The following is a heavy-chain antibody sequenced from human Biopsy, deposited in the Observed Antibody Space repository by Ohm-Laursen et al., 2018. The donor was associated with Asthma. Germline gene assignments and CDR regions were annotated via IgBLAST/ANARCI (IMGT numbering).Heavy chain of an antibody. J-gene: IGHJ4*02. V-gene: IGHV3-11*06. CDR2: ISWSSSYT. D-gene: IGHD3-16*02. CDR1: GFSLSDYY. CDR3: ARGGSRDLWGTYRYPWDY. Sequence: SLRLSCTASGFSLSDYYMSWIRQAPGKVLEWVSYISWSSSYTNYADSVKGRFTISRDNAKNSLFLQMNSLRAEDTAVYYCARGGSRDLWGTYRYPWDYWGQGVLVTVSS.